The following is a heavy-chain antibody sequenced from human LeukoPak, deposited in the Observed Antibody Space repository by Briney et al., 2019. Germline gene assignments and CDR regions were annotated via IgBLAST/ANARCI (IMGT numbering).Heavy chain of an antibody. D-gene: IGHD2-8*02. V-gene: IGHV3-23*01. CDR1: GLTFRSYA. J-gene: IGHJ4*02. Sequence: PGGSLRLSCAASGLTFRSYAMSWVRQAPGKGLEWVSDINGSGGSTYYADSVKGRFTISRDNSKNTLYLQMNSLRAEDTAIYYCATYRQVLLPFESWGQGTLVTVSS. CDR3: ATYRQVLLPFES. CDR2: INGSGGST.